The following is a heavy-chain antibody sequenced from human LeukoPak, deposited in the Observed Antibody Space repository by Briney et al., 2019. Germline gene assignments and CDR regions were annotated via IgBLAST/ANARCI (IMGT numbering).Heavy chain of an antibody. J-gene: IGHJ6*03. CDR3: ARVPYGDYIAPYYYYMDV. Sequence: SETLSLTCTVSGYSISSGYYWGWIRQPPGKGLEWIGSIYHSGSTYYNPSLKSRVTISVDTSKNQFSLKLSSVTAADTAVYYCARVPYGDYIAPYYYYMDVWGQGTMVTVSS. V-gene: IGHV4-38-2*02. CDR2: IYHSGST. CDR1: GYSISSGYY. D-gene: IGHD4-17*01.